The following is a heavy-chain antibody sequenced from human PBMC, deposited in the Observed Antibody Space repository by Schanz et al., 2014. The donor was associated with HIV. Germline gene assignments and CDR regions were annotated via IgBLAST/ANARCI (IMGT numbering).Heavy chain of an antibody. CDR1: GFTLSSYS. CDR3: AKFGRLLGNFDD. CDR2: ISGGGAGT. J-gene: IGHJ4*02. D-gene: IGHD2-15*01. Sequence: EVQLLESAGGLVQPGGSLRLSCAASGFTLSSYSMNWVRQAPGKGLEWVSAISGGGAGTYYADSVKGRFTISRDKSKNTLYLQMNSLRAEDTAVYYCAKFGRLLGNFDDWGQGTLVTVSS. V-gene: IGHV3-23*01.